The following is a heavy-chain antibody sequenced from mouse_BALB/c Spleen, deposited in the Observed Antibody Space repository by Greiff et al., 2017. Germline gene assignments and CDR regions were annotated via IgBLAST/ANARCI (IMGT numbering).Heavy chain of an antibody. D-gene: IGHD1-1*01. CDR2: INPSTGYT. J-gene: IGHJ3*01. CDR3: ARSGDYNEGFAY. Sequence: VQLQESGAELVKPGASVKMSCKASGYTFTSYWMHWVNQRPGQGLEWIGYINPSTGYTEYNQKFKDKATLTADKSSSTAYMQLSRLTSEDSAVYYCARSGDYNEGFAYWGQGTPVTVSA. CDR1: GYTFTSYW. V-gene: IGHV1-7*01.